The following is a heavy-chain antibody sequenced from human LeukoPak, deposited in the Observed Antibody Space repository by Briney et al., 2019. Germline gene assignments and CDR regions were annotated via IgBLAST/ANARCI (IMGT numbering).Heavy chain of an antibody. V-gene: IGHV1-46*01. CDR2: INPSGGST. J-gene: IGHJ4*02. CDR3: ARDGLDGSGSYRTLDY. CDR1: GYTFTSYY. Sequence: ASVKVSCKASGYTFTSYYMHWVRQAPGRGLEWMGIINPSGGSTSYAQKFQGRVTMTRDTSTSTVYMELSSLRSEDTAVYYCARDGLDGSGSYRTLDYWGQGTLVTVSS. D-gene: IGHD3-10*01.